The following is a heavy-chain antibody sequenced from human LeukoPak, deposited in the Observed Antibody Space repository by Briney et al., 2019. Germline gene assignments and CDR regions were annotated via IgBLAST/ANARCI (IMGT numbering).Heavy chain of an antibody. CDR2: IYYSGST. V-gene: IGHV4-61*01. D-gene: IGHD6-13*01. J-gene: IGHJ2*01. CDR1: GGSISSSSYY. CDR3: ARVYYSSSYDYWYFDL. Sequence: SETLSLTCTVSGGSISSSSYYWSWIRQTPGKGLEWIGYIYYSGSTNYNPSLKSRLTISVDTSKNQFSLKLSSVTAADTAVYYCARVYYSSSYDYWYFDLWGRGTLVTVSS.